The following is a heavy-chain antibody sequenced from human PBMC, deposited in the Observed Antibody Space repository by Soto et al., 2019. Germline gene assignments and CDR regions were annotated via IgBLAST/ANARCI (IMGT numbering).Heavy chain of an antibody. CDR3: ARDGESGMDV. D-gene: IGHD3-3*01. J-gene: IGHJ6*02. V-gene: IGHV3-48*03. Sequence: GGSLRLSCAASGFTFSSYEMDWVRQAPGKGLEWVSYISSSGSTIYYADSVKGRFTISRDNAKNSLYLQMNSLRAEDTAVYYCARDGESGMDVWGQGTTVTVSS. CDR2: ISSSGSTI. CDR1: GFTFSSYE.